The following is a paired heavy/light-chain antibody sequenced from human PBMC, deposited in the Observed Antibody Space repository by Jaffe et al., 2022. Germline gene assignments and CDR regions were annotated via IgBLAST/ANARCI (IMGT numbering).Light chain of an antibody. CDR1: QSVSSN. V-gene: IGKV3-15*01. J-gene: IGKJ4*01. Sequence: EIVMTQSPATLSVSPGERATLSCRASQSVSSNLAWYQQKPGQAPRLLIYGASTRATGIPARFSGSGSGTEFTLTISSLQSEDFAVYYCQQYNDWVFTFGGGTKVEI. CDR3: QQYNDWVFT. CDR2: GAS.
Heavy chain of an antibody. CDR2: ISGSGGRT. CDR3: AKSGYCSGGNCYSEASY. Sequence: EVQLLESGGGLVQPGGSLRLSCAASGFTFSSFAMGWVRQAPGKGLEWVSVISGSGGRTWYPDSVRGRFTISRDNSKNTLYLQMNSLRAEDMAVYYCAKSGYCSGGNCYSEASYGGQGTLVTVSS. D-gene: IGHD2-15*01. J-gene: IGHJ4*02. V-gene: IGHV3-23*01. CDR1: GFTFSSFA.